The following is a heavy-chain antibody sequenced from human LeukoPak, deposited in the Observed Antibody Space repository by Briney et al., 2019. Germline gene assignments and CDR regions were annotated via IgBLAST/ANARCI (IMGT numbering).Heavy chain of an antibody. CDR3: AKWGPYCVGDYCPALDS. J-gene: IGHJ4*02. CDR1: RVTFSNYW. D-gene: IGHD2-21*02. CDR2: INQDGSKK. V-gene: IGHV3-7*01. Sequence: PGGSLRLSCVAARVTFSNYWMSLVRQAPGKGLEWVANINQDGSKKRYADSMKGRFTISRDNAKESLYLQLNSLRAEDTAVYYCAKWGPYCVGDYCPALDSWGPGTLVTVSS.